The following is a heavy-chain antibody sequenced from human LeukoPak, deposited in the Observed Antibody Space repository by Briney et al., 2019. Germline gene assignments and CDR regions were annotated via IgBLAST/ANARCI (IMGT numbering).Heavy chain of an antibody. D-gene: IGHD3-3*01. CDR1: GFIFGGYA. CDR3: ARGFNDFWSGSQLEY. Sequence: GGSLRLSCAASGFIFGGYALHWVRQAPGKGLQWLAVISYDGGKTYYADSVEGRFTISRDNSKSTVYLEINSLRSEDTAIYYCARGFNDFWSGSQLEYWGQGTLVTVSS. V-gene: IGHV3-30-3*01. CDR2: ISYDGGKT. J-gene: IGHJ4*02.